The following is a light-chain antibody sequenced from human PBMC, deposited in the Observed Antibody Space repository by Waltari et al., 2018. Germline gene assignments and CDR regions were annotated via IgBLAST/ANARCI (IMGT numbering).Light chain of an antibody. CDR1: QRVSSD. CDR3: QQYKYWPPLT. Sequence: EIVMTQSPVTLSVSLGERATLSCRASQRVSSDLAWDQQKPGQAPRLLIYDASTRAAGLAARFSASGSGTEFTLTISSLQSEDFAVYYCQQYKYWPPLTFGGGTKVEIK. V-gene: IGKV3-15*01. CDR2: DAS. J-gene: IGKJ4*01.